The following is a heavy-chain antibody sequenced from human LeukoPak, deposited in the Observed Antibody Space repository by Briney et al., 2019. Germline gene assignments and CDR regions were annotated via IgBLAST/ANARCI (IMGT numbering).Heavy chain of an antibody. Sequence: GGSLRLSCAASGFTFSSYWMHWVRQAPGKGLVWVSRINTDGSSTSYADPVKGRFTISRDNAKNTLYLQMNSLRAEDTAVYYCARDRGRVTGWFDPWGQGTLVTVSS. J-gene: IGHJ5*02. CDR1: GFTFSSYW. V-gene: IGHV3-74*01. D-gene: IGHD5-18*01. CDR2: INTDGSST. CDR3: ARDRGRVTGWFDP.